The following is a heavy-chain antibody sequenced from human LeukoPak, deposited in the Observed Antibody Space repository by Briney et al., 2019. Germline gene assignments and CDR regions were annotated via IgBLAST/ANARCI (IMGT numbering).Heavy chain of an antibody. J-gene: IGHJ4*02. V-gene: IGHV1-69*04. CDR2: VIPTLGIA. CDR3: AREYGGGHSYGYYY. D-gene: IGHD5-18*01. CDR1: GYTFTSYG. Sequence: SVKVSCKASGYTFTSYGISWVRQAPGQGLEWVGRVIPTLGIANYAQRFQGRVTITADKSTGTGYMELSSLRSEDTAVYYCAREYGGGHSYGYYYWGQGTLVSVSS.